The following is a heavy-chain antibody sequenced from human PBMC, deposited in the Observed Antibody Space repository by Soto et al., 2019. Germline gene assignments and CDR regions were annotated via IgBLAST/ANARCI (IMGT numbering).Heavy chain of an antibody. CDR1: GYTFTSYD. D-gene: IGHD1-1*01. J-gene: IGHJ4*02. CDR3: ARRAETNGWNGFGADKYYFDF. V-gene: IGHV1-8*01. CDR2: MNPSTGNL. Sequence: GASVKVSCKASGYTFTSYDIYWVRQATGQGLEWMGWMNPSTGNLGYAQKFQGRVTMTSDTSISTAHMELSSLRSEDTAVYYCARRAETNGWNGFGADKYYFDFWGQGTLVTVSS.